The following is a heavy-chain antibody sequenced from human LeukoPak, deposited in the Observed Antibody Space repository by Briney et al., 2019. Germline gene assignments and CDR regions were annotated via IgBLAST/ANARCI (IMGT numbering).Heavy chain of an antibody. V-gene: IGHV3-23*01. Sequence: PGGSLRLSCAAPGFTFSHFWMSWVRQAPGKGLEWVSAISGSGGSTYYADSVKGRFTISRDNSKNTLYLQMNSLRAEDTAVYYCAKFSSIDYWGQGTLVTVSS. J-gene: IGHJ4*02. CDR1: GFTFSHFW. CDR2: ISGSGGST. CDR3: AKFSSIDY.